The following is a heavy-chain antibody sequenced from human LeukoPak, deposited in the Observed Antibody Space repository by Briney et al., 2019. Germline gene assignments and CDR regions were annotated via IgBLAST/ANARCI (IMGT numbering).Heavy chain of an antibody. J-gene: IGHJ4*02. Sequence: GGSLRLSCAASGFSFSSYSMNWVRQAPGEGLEWVSYISSRSSTIYYADSVKGRFTISRDNAKNSLSLQMNSLRAEDTAVYYCARDYDCSGGTCYSYYFDYWGQGTLVTVSS. V-gene: IGHV3-48*01. CDR3: ARDYDCSGGTCYSYYFDY. CDR2: ISSRSSTI. CDR1: GFSFSSYS. D-gene: IGHD2-15*01.